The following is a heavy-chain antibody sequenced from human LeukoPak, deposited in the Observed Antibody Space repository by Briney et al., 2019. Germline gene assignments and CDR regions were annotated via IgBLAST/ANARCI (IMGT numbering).Heavy chain of an antibody. Sequence: GGSLRLSCAASGFTFSSYAMSWVRQAPGKGLEWVSAISGSGGSTYYADSVKGRFTISRENSKNTLYLQMNSLRAEDTAVYYCAKAPYYDFWSGYYPFDYWGQGTLVTVSS. V-gene: IGHV3-23*01. CDR2: ISGSGGST. J-gene: IGHJ4*02. CDR1: GFTFSSYA. CDR3: AKAPYYDFWSGYYPFDY. D-gene: IGHD3-3*01.